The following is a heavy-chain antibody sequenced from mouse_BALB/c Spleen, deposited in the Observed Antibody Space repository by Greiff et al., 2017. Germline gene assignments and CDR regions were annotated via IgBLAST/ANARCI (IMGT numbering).Heavy chain of an antibody. CDR3: ARINYGYVKGYFDY. D-gene: IGHD1-2*01. V-gene: IGHV1-20*02. Sequence: VQLQQSGPELVKPGASVKISCKASGYSFTGYFMYWVMQSHGKSLEWIGRINPYNGDTFYNQKFKGKATLTVDKSSSTAHMELRSLASEDSAVYYCARINYGYVKGYFDYWGQGTTLTVSS. CDR2: INPYNGDT. J-gene: IGHJ2*01. CDR1: GYSFTGYF.